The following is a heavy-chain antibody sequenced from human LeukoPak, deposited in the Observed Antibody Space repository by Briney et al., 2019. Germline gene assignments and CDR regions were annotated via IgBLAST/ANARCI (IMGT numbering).Heavy chain of an antibody. CDR3: TRLAGGIVVMTAYDY. D-gene: IGHD2-21*02. CDR2: IKDKADSYAT. J-gene: IGHJ4*02. V-gene: IGHV3-73*01. Sequence: PGGSLRLSCVASGFTFSGSAMHWVRQASGKGLEWVGRIKDKADSYATAYAASVKGRFTISRDDSKNTAYLQMNSLKTEDTAVYYCTRLAGGIVVMTAYDYWGQGTLVTVSS. CDR1: GFTFSGSA.